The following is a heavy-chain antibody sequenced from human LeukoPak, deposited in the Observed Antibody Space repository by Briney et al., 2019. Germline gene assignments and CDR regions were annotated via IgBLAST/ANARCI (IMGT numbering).Heavy chain of an antibody. J-gene: IGHJ3*02. CDR3: ARDYYDSSGDYEGGAFDI. Sequence: ASVKVSCKASGGTFSSYAISWVRQAPGQGLEWMGGIIPIFGTANYAQKFQGRVTITADESTSTAYMELSSLRSEDTAVYYCARDYYDSSGDYEGGAFDIWGQGTMVTVSS. V-gene: IGHV1-69*13. CDR2: IIPIFGTA. CDR1: GGTFSSYA. D-gene: IGHD3-22*01.